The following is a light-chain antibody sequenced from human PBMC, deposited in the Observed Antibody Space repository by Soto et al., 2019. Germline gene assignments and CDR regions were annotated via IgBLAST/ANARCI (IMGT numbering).Light chain of an antibody. CDR1: QDISNY. CDR3: QQYDNLPLT. CDR2: DAS. Sequence: DIQMTQSPSSLSASVGDRVTITCQASQDISNYLNWYQQKPGKAHKLLIYDASNLETGVPSRFSGSGSGTDFTFTISSLQPEDIATYYCQQYDNLPLTFGGGTKVDI. V-gene: IGKV1-33*01. J-gene: IGKJ4*01.